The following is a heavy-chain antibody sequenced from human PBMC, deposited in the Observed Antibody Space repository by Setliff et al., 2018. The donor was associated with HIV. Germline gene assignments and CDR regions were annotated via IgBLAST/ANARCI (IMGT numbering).Heavy chain of an antibody. CDR3: ARADYDLLTGSYGALDS. CDR1: GGTISSYA. V-gene: IGHV1-69*10. J-gene: IGHJ4*02. Sequence: SVKVSCKASGGTISSYAIGWVRQAPGQGLEWMGCIIPTLNIAKPTRKFRDRVTFTADTSTSTTYMEMSSLKSEDTAFYFRARADYDLLTGSYGALDSWGQGTLVTVSS. D-gene: IGHD3-9*01. CDR2: IIPTLNIA.